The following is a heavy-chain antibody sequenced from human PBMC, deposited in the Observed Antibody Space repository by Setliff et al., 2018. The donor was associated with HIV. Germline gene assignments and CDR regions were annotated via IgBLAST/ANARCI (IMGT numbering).Heavy chain of an antibody. J-gene: IGHJ4*02. D-gene: IGHD6-19*01. CDR2: ISSSGDTS. CDR3: ARDPYWLEGYFDY. V-gene: IGHV3-11*04. CDR1: GFSFSDHF. Sequence: PGGSLRLSCAASGFSFSDHFASWFRQAPGKGLEWISDISSSGDTSNYADSVKGRFTMSRDNAKNSLYLQMDSLRVEDTGFYYCARDPYWLEGYFDYWGPGTLVTVSS.